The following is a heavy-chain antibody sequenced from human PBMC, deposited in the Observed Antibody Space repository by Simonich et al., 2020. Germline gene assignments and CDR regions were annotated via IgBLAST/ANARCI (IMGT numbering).Heavy chain of an antibody. J-gene: IGHJ3*02. CDR2: INHSEST. CDR1: GGSFSGYY. CDR3: ARPLGIVWAFDI. D-gene: IGHD3-16*01. V-gene: IGHV4-34*01. Sequence: QVQLQQWGAGLLKPSETLSLTCAVYGGSFSGYYWSWIRQPPGKGRGWIGEINHSESTNYNPSRKSRVTISVDTSKNQFSLKLSSVTAADTAVYYCARPLGIVWAFDIWGQGTMVTVSS.